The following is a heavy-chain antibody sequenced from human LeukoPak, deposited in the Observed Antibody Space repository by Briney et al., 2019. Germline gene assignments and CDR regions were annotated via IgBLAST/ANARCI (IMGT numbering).Heavy chain of an antibody. V-gene: IGHV4-34*01. CDR1: GGSFSGYY. CDR2: INHSGST. CDR3: ARGRQQGYCSSTSCPSLFDY. Sequence: SETLSLTCAVYGGSFSGYYWSWIRQPPGKGLEWIGEINHSGSTNYNPSLKSRVTIPVDTSKNQFSLKLSSVTAADTAVYYCARGRQQGYCSSTSCPSLFDYWGQGTLVTVSS. J-gene: IGHJ4*02. D-gene: IGHD2-2*01.